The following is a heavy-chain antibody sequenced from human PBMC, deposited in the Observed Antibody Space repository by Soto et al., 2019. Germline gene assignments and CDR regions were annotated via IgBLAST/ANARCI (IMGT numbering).Heavy chain of an antibody. V-gene: IGHV1-18*01. CDR2: ISAYNGNT. CDR3: ATRLLYGEGAFDI. CDR1: GYTFTSYG. D-gene: IGHD4-17*01. Sequence: ASVKVSCKDSGYTFTSYGISWVRQAPGQGLEGMRWISAYNGNTNYAQKLQGRVTMTTDTSTSTAYMKLRSLRSDDTAVYYCATRLLYGEGAFDIWGQGTMVTVSS. J-gene: IGHJ3*02.